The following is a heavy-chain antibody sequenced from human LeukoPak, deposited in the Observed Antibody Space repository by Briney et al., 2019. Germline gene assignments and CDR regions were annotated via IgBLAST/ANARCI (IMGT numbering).Heavy chain of an antibody. Sequence: GGSLRLSCAASGFTFSSYAMHWVRQAPGKGLEWEAVISYDGSNKYYADSVKGRFTISIDNSKNTLYLQMNSLRAEDTAVYYCAKGSSWSPTHYFDYWGQGTLVTVSS. CDR3: AKGSSWSPTHYFDY. J-gene: IGHJ4*02. D-gene: IGHD6-13*01. CDR2: ISYDGSNK. V-gene: IGHV3-30-3*01. CDR1: GFTFSSYA.